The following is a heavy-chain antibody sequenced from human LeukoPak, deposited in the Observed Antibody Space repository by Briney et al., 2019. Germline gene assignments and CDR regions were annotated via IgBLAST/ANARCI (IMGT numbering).Heavy chain of an antibody. CDR2: LYNSANT. D-gene: IGHD3-22*01. V-gene: IGHV4-59*08. Sequence: PSETLSLTCSVSGDSLSSSYWSWIRQPPGKGLEWSGNLYNSANTNYNPSLPRRVTMSVANSKTQIPLQLTSVSATDTAGYYCARRFSSRSDGNGYYYGHDAFDVWGERTLVTVSS. CDR3: ARRFSSRSDGNGYYYGHDAFDV. J-gene: IGHJ3*01. CDR1: GDSLSSSY.